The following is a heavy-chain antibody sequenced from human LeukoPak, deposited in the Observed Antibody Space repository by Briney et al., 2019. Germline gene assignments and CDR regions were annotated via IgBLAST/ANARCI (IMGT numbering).Heavy chain of an antibody. Sequence: PSETLSLTCTVSGGSISSYYWGWIRQPAGKGLDGFGRIYTSGSTNYNPSLKSRVTMSVDTSKNQFSLKLSSVTAADTAVYYCAAIWFGETYYFDYWGQGTLVTVSS. J-gene: IGHJ4*02. D-gene: IGHD3-10*01. CDR2: IYTSGST. V-gene: IGHV4-4*07. CDR3: AAIWFGETYYFDY. CDR1: GGSISSYY.